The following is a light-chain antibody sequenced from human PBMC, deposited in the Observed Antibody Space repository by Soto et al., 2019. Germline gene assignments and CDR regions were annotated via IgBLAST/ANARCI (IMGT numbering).Light chain of an antibody. Sequence: QSALTQPRSVSESPGQSVTISCTGTSSDVGGYNYVSWYQQHPGKAPKLMIYDASKRPSGVPDRFSGSKSGNTASLTISGLRAEDEAEYYCCSYAGTPDVFGTGTKLTVL. CDR3: CSYAGTPDV. CDR1: SSDVGGYNY. J-gene: IGLJ1*01. CDR2: DAS. V-gene: IGLV2-11*01.